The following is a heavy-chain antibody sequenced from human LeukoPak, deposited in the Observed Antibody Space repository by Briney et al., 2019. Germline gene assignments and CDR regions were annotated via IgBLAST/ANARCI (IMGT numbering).Heavy chain of an antibody. Sequence: GESLKISCKGSGYRLTDYWIGWVRQMPGKGLEWMGIIYPGDSETRYSPSLQGQVTISADKSISTAYLQWSSLKASDTAIYYCARSPLIAATGKYFDYWGQGTLVTVSS. CDR2: IYPGDSET. CDR1: GYRLTDYW. V-gene: IGHV5-51*01. J-gene: IGHJ4*02. D-gene: IGHD6-13*01. CDR3: ARSPLIAATGKYFDY.